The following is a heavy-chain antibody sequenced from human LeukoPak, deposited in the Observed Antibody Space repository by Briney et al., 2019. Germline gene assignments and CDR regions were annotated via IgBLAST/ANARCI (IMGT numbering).Heavy chain of an antibody. CDR1: GGSISSSSYY. D-gene: IGHD6-13*01. J-gene: IGHJ4*02. V-gene: IGHV4-39*01. Sequence: PSETLSLTCTVAGGSISSSSYYWGWIRQPPGKGLEWIGSICYSGSTYYNPSLKSRVTISVDTSKNQFSLKLSSVTAADTAVYYCARQAAGTASYYFDYWGQGTLVTVSS. CDR2: ICYSGST. CDR3: ARQAAGTASYYFDY.